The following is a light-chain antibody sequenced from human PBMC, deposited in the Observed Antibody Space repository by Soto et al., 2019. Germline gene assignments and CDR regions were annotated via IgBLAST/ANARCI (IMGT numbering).Light chain of an antibody. J-gene: IGLJ1*01. V-gene: IGLV4-60*02. Sequence: QSVLTQSSSASASLGSSVKLTCTLSSGHSSYIIAWHQQQPGKAPRYLMKLEGSGSYNKGSGVPDRFSGSSSGADRYLTISNLQFEDEADYYCETWESNTQVFGTGKKLTVL. CDR2: LEGSGSY. CDR3: ETWESNTQV. CDR1: SGHSSYI.